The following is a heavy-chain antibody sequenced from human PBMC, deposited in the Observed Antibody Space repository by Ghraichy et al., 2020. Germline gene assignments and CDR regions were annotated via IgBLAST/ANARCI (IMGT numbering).Heavy chain of an antibody. CDR1: GGSFSGYY. D-gene: IGHD6-19*01. V-gene: IGHV4-34*01. CDR2: INHSGST. J-gene: IGHJ4*02. Sequence: SETLSLTCAVYGGSFSGYYWSWIRQPPGKGLEWIGEINHSGSTNYNPSLKSRVTISVDTSKNQFSLKLSSVTAADTAVYYCARAGRRYSSGWYSGGFDYWGQGTLVTVSS. CDR3: ARAGRRYSSGWYSGGFDY.